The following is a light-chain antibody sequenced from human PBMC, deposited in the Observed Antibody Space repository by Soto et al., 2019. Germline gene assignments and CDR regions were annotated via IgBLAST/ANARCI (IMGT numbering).Light chain of an antibody. CDR1: TSNIGSNY. V-gene: IGLV1-47*01. J-gene: IGLJ1*01. CDR3: ATWDDSLNGFYV. Sequence: QSVLTQPPSASGTPGQGVTISCSGSTSNIGSNYVYWYQQLPGTAPKLLIYRNNQRPSGVPDRFSCSKSGTSASLAISGLRSDDEADYFCATWDDSLNGFYVFGTGTKVT. CDR2: RNN.